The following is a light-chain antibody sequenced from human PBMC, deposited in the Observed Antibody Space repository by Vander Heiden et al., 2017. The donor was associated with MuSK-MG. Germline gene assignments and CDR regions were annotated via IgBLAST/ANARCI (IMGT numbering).Light chain of an antibody. V-gene: IGKV1-39*01. CDR1: ETVKTF. J-gene: IGKJ1*01. CDR3: QQSYGART. Sequence: DIQMTQSPSSLSASVGDTVTITCRASETVKTFLNWYQQEPGKAPRLLIYGASNLENGGPSRFSGSGSGTDFTLTISAVQPEDLGTYYCQQSYGARTFGQGTKVEIK. CDR2: GAS.